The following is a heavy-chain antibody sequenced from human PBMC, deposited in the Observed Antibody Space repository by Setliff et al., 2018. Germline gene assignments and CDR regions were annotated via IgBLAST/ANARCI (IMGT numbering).Heavy chain of an antibody. Sequence: GESLKISCTASGFTFRTYWMHWVRQAPGKGLVWVSRIISDGTYTNYADFVKGRFTISRDNAKNTLYLEMNSLRVEDTAVYYCASARQKVGIDYWGQGTLVTVSS. J-gene: IGHJ4*02. CDR1: GFTFRTYW. V-gene: IGHV3-74*01. CDR3: ASARQKVGIDY. CDR2: IISDGTYT. D-gene: IGHD1-26*01.